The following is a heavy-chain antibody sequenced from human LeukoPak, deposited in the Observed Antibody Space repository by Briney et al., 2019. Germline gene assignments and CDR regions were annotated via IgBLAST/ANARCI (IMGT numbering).Heavy chain of an antibody. CDR2: VTSDGSTT. J-gene: IGHJ4*02. Sequence: PGGSLRLSYSASGFTFSSYAMHWVRQAPGEGLEYISGVTSDGSTTYHADSVKGRFTISRDNSKNTLYLQMSSLRVEDTAVYYCVKVSSTVGATYFDYWGQGTLVTVSS. V-gene: IGHV3-64D*06. D-gene: IGHD1-26*01. CDR3: VKVSSTVGATYFDY. CDR1: GFTFSSYA.